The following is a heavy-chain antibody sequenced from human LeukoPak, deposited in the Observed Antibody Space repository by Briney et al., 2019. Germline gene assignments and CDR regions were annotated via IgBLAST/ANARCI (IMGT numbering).Heavy chain of an antibody. CDR2: INPKNGGT. CDR1: GYTFADSY. J-gene: IGHJ4*02. V-gene: IGHV1-2*02. D-gene: IGHD3-10*01. CDR3: ARDGRLTIFVRGIITEGSPPKN. Sequence: GASVTVSCKASGYTFADSYMHWVRQAPGQGLEWMGWINPKNGGTNYAQRFQGRVTMTRDTSIRTAYMELNSLRSDDTAVYYCARDGRLTIFVRGIITEGSPPKNWGQGTLVTVSS.